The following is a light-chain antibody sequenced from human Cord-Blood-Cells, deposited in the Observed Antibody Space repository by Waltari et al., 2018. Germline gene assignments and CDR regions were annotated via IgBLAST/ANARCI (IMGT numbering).Light chain of an antibody. CDR2: WAS. V-gene: IGKV4-1*01. Sequence: DIVMTQSPDSLAVSLGERATINCKSSLSVLYSSNNKNYLAWYQQKPGEPPKLLIYWASTRESGVTDRCSGSGSGTDFTLTISSLQAEDVAVYYCQQYYSTPPTFGQGTKLEIK. CDR1: LSVLYSSNNKNY. J-gene: IGKJ2*01. CDR3: QQYYSTPPT.